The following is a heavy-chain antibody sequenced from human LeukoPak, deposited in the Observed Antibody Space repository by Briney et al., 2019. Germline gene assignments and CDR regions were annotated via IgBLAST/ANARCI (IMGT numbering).Heavy chain of an antibody. Sequence: SETLSLTCTVSGGSINNYYWSWVRQPPGKGLEWIGYIYYSGSTNYNPSLKSRVTISVDTSKNQFSLKLSSVTAADTAVYYCARTESTTIAFDIWGQGTMVTVSS. CDR3: ARTESTTIAFDI. CDR2: IYYSGST. J-gene: IGHJ3*02. V-gene: IGHV4-59*01. D-gene: IGHD4-11*01. CDR1: GGSINNYY.